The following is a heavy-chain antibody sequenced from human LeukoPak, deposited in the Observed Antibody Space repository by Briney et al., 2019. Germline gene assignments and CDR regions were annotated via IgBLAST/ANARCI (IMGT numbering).Heavy chain of an antibody. V-gene: IGHV4-59*13. D-gene: IGHD2-15*01. CDR2: IYYSGST. J-gene: IGHJ4*02. Sequence: SEPLSLTCTVSGGSMNCYYWSWMAHPPGKGLVGWVYIYYSGSTKYNPSLKSRVTISVDRSKNDFSLEVISENAADRALFYCAREGTYNGCYGAWHYWGQGTLVTVSS. CDR3: AREGTYNGCYGAWHY. CDR1: GGSMNCYY.